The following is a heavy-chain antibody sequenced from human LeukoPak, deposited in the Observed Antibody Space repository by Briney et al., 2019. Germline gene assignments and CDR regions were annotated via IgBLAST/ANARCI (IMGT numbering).Heavy chain of an antibody. D-gene: IGHD3-22*01. CDR1: GFNFRDYY. CDR2: ISSTGYTI. J-gene: IGHJ4*02. Sequence: GGSLRLSCTASGFNFRDYYMTWIRQAPGKGLEWISYISSTGYTIYYADAVRGRFTIPRDNAKNSLNLQMDSLRADDTAVYYCARLGYYYDSSGYHENFYFDHWGQGTLVTVSS. CDR3: ARLGYYYDSSGYHENFYFDH. V-gene: IGHV3-11*01.